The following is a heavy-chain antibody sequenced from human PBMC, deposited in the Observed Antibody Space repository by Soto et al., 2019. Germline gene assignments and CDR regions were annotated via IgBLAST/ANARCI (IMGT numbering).Heavy chain of an antibody. CDR3: VRRAEGRPGDGYYYVALDV. CDR2: IYPADSET. CDR1: GYSFTSYW. D-gene: IGHD6-6*01. J-gene: IGHJ6*02. Sequence: GESLKISCKGSGYSFTSYWIGWVRQMPGKGLEWMGIIYPADSETNYSPSFQGQITISADRSTSTAFLQWSSLKASDTAMYYCVRRAEGRPGDGYYYVALDVWGQGTTVTVS. V-gene: IGHV5-51*01.